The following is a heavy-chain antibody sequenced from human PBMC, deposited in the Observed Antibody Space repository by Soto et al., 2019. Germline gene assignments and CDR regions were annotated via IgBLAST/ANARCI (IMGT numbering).Heavy chain of an antibody. CDR2: ISYDGSNK. V-gene: IGHV3-30-3*01. CDR3: ARDRFDGSYYRGPFDY. J-gene: IGHJ4*02. D-gene: IGHD1-26*01. CDR1: GLTSISYG. Sequence: PGGSLRLPWGAAGLTSISYGRRWVSQAPGKGLEWVAVISYDGSNKYYADSVKGRFTISRDNSKNTLYLQMNSLRAEDTAVYYCARDRFDGSYYRGPFDYWGQGTLVTVSS.